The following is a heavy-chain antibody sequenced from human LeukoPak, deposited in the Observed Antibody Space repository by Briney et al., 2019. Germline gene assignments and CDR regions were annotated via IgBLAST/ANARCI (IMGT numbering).Heavy chain of an antibody. CDR1: GFTFSSYA. V-gene: IGHV3-30-3*01. CDR3: ARVLFSGYGGPYYYGMDV. D-gene: IGHD5-12*01. Sequence: GGSLRLSCAASGFTFSSYAMHWVRQAPGKGLDRVAVISYDGSNKYYADSVKGRFTISRDNSKNTLYLQMNSLRAEDTAVYYCARVLFSGYGGPYYYGMDVWGQGTTVTVSS. CDR2: ISYDGSNK. J-gene: IGHJ6*02.